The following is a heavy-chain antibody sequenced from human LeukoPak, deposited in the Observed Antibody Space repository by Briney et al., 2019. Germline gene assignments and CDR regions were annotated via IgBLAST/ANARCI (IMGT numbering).Heavy chain of an antibody. CDR3: ARSTIGYCSGGSCYSLDYFDY. V-gene: IGHV1-18*01. J-gene: IGHJ4*02. CDR1: GYTFTSYG. CDR2: ISAYNGNT. Sequence: ASVKVSCKASGYTFTSYGISWVRHAPGQGLEWMGWISAYNGNTNYAQKLQGRVTMTTDTSTSTAYMELRSLRSDDTAVYYCARSTIGYCSGGSCYSLDYFDYWGQGTLVTVSS. D-gene: IGHD2-15*01.